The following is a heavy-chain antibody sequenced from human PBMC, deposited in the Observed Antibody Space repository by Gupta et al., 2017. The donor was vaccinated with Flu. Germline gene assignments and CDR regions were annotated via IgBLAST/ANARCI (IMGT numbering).Heavy chain of an antibody. CDR3: ASPIAERGYYYGMDV. V-gene: IGHV4-34*01. D-gene: IGHD1-1*01. J-gene: IGHJ6*02. Sequence: GYYWSWIRQPPGKGLEGIGEINHSGRTNYNPSLKSRVTILVDTSKIKVSLKLNSVTAAETAVYYCASPIAERGYYYGMDVGGQGTTVTVYS. CDR2: INHSGRT. CDR1: GYY.